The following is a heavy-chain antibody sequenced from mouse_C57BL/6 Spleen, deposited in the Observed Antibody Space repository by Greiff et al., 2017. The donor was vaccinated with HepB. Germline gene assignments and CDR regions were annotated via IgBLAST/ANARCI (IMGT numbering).Heavy chain of an antibody. CDR1: GYTFTDYY. CDR3: ARGNYYYAMDY. Sequence: EVQLQQSGPELVKPGASVKISCKASGYTFTDYYMNWVKQSHGKSLEWIGDINPNNGGTSYNQKFKGKATLTVDKSSSTAYMELRSLTSEDSAVYYCARGNYYYAMDYWGQGTSVTVSS. V-gene: IGHV1-26*01. CDR2: INPNNGGT. J-gene: IGHJ4*01.